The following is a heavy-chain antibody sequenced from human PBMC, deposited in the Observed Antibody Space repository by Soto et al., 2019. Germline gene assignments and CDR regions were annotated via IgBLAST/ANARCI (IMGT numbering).Heavy chain of an antibody. CDR3: AKGAYGSGKNYFDY. CDR2: ISGSGGSP. CDR1: EFTFSSYA. Sequence: GGSLRLSCAASEFTFSSYAMNWVRQAPGKGLEWVSAISGSGGSPYYADSVKGRFTISRDNSKNTLYLQMNSLRAEDTAVYYCAKGAYGSGKNYFDYWGQGTLVTVSS. J-gene: IGHJ4*02. D-gene: IGHD3-10*01. V-gene: IGHV3-23*01.